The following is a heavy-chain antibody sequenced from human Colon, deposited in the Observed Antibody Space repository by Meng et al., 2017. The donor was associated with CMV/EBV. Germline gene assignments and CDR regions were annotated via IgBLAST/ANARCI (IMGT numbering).Heavy chain of an antibody. CDR3: VHRSYSGQDDY. V-gene: IGHV2-5*02. D-gene: IGHD5-12*01. CDR1: GFSFTTDKAG. CDR2: IYWDDDT. Sequence: QITRKESGPTLVKPTQTLTLTCTFSGFSFTTDKAGVGWIRHPPGKALEWLALIYWDDDTRYSPSLKTRLTITRDTSKNQVILTMTNMDPADTATYYCVHRSYSGQDDYWGQGALVTVSS. J-gene: IGHJ4*02.